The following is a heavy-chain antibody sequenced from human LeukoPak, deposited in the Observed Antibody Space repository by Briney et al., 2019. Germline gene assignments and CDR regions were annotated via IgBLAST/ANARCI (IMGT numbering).Heavy chain of an antibody. D-gene: IGHD2-15*01. CDR2: FIPIFGTA. V-gene: IGHV1-69*05. Sequence: ASVKVSCKASGGTFSSYAISWVRQAPGQGLEWMGGFIPIFGTADYAQKFQGRVTITTDESTSTAYMELSSLRSEDTAVYYCARVPFHSNAYYYYYMDVWGKGTTVTVSS. CDR1: GGTFSSYA. J-gene: IGHJ6*03. CDR3: ARVPFHSNAYYYYYMDV.